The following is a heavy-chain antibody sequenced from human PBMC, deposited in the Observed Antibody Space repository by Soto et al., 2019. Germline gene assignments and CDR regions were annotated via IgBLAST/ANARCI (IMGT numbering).Heavy chain of an antibody. CDR3: ARGLEVRPYNWFDP. D-gene: IGHD3-16*01. CDR2: INAGNGNT. V-gene: IGHV1-3*01. J-gene: IGHJ5*02. CDR1: GYIFTSYA. Sequence: GASVKVSCKASGYIFTSYAMHWVRQAPGQRLEWTGWINAGNGNTKYSQKFQGRVTITRVTSASTAYMELSSLRSEDTAVYYCARGLEVRPYNWFDPWGQGTLLTVYS.